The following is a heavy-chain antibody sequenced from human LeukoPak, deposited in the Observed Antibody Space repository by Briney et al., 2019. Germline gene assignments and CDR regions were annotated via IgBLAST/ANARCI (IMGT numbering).Heavy chain of an antibody. D-gene: IGHD6-13*01. V-gene: IGHV1-24*01. CDR2: FDPEDGET. CDR3: ATIMPRGIAAAGSGFYFDY. Sequence: ASVKVSCKVSGYTLTELSMHWVRQAPGKRLEWMGGFDPEDGETNYAQKFQGRVTMTEDTSTDTAYMELSSLRSEDTAVYYCATIMPRGIAAAGSGFYFDYWGQGTLVTVSS. J-gene: IGHJ4*02. CDR1: GYTLTELS.